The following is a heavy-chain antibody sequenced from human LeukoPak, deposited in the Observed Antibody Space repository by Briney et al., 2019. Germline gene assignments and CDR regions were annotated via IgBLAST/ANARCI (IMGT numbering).Heavy chain of an antibody. CDR1: GGSISSGGYS. CDR3: ARAGVVVAADWFDP. V-gene: IGHV4-30-2*01. CDR2: IYHSGST. J-gene: IGHJ5*02. D-gene: IGHD2-15*01. Sequence: SETLSLTCAVSGGSISSGGYSWSWIRQPPGKGLEWIGYIYHSGSTYYNPSLKSRVTISVDRSKNQFPLKLSSVTAADTAVYYCARAGVVVAADWFDPWGQGTLVTVSS.